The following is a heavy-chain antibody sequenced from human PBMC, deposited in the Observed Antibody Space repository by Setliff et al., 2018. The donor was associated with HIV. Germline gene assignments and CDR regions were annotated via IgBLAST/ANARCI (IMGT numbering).Heavy chain of an antibody. CDR1: SSTFNSHT. CDR2: IIPILGVA. J-gene: IGHJ5*02. CDR3: ARDFGGYCSSMSCPGLFDP. D-gene: IGHD2-2*01. V-gene: IGHV1-69*16. Sequence: SVKVSCKASSSTFNSHTINWVRQAPGQGLDWMGRIIPILGVANYAQKFQGRVTITTDESTSTAYMELSGLRSEDTAVYYCARDFGGYCSSMSCPGLFDPWGQGTLVTVSS.